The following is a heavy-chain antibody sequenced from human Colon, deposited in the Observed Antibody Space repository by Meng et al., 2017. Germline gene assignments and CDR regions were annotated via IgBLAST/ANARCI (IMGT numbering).Heavy chain of an antibody. CDR1: GYTFTALD. CDR3: ARGIWEGFDY. J-gene: IGHJ4*02. D-gene: IGHD1-26*01. Sequence: QVQLVQSGAEVKKPGASVRVSCEASGYTFTALDINWVRQATGQGLEWMGWINPNSGETGYAQKFQGRFTMTRDTSISTFYMELSSLTSDDTAVYYCARGIWEGFDYWGQGAPVTVSS. CDR2: INPNSGET. V-gene: IGHV1-8*01.